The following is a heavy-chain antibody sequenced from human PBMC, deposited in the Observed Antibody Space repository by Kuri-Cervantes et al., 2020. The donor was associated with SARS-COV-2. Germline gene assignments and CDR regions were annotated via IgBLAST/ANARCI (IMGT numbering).Heavy chain of an antibody. CDR3: ARDLDPNWFDP. J-gene: IGHJ5*02. Sequence: ASVKVSCKASGYTFTSYGISWVRQAPGQGLEWMGWISAYNGNTNYAQKLQGRVTMTADTSTSTAYMEPRSLRSDDTAVYYCARDLDPNWFDPWGQGTLVTVSS. V-gene: IGHV1-18*04. CDR1: GYTFTSYG. CDR2: ISAYNGNT.